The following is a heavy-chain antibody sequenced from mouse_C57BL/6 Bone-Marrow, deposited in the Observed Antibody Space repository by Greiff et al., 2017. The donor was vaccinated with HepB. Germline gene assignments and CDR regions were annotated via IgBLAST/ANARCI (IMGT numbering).Heavy chain of an antibody. CDR2: IYPRSGNT. CDR3: ARELGRGY. J-gene: IGHJ2*01. CDR1: GYTFTSYG. V-gene: IGHV1-81*01. D-gene: IGHD4-1*01. Sequence: QVQLKESGAELARPGASVKLSCKASGYTFTSYGISWVKQRTGQGLEWIGEIYPRSGNTYYNEKFKGKATLTADKSSSTAYMELRSPTSEDSAVYFCARELGRGYWGQGTTLTVSS.